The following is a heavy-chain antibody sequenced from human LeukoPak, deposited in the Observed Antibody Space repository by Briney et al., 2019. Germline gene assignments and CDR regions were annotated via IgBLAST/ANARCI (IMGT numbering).Heavy chain of an antibody. V-gene: IGHV3-9*01. Sequence: GRSLRLSCAASGFTFDDYAMHWVRQAPGKGLEWVSGISWNSGSIGYADSVKGRFTISRDNAKNSLYLQMNSLRAEDTALYYCAKDTKRGISTLSDVWGQGTTVTVSS. D-gene: IGHD2/OR15-2a*01. CDR1: GFTFDDYA. CDR2: ISWNSGSI. J-gene: IGHJ6*02. CDR3: AKDTKRGISTLSDV.